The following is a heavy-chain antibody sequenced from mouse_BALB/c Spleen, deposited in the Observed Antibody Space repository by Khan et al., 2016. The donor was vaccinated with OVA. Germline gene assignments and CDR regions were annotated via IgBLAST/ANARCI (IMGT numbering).Heavy chain of an antibody. CDR1: GFSLTSYG. Sequence: QVQLKESGPGLVAPSQNLSITCTVSGFSLTSYGVHWVRQPPGKGLDWLGVIWAGGSPSYNSALMSRLSISKDNAKSHVFLEMSSLQTDDTAMYYCAREPPIYYYGYRTMDNWGQGTSVTGSS. V-gene: IGHV2-9*02. CDR2: IWAGGSP. D-gene: IGHD1-2*01. CDR3: AREPPIYYYGYRTMDN. J-gene: IGHJ4*01.